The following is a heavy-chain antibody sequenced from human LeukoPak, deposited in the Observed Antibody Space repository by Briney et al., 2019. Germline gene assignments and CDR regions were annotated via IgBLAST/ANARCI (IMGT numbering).Heavy chain of an antibody. D-gene: IGHD6-13*01. CDR1: GYTFTGYY. Sequence: SVQVSCMASGYTFTGYYIHWVRQAPGQGLEWMGRINPNSGGTDYAPKFQGRVTMTRDTSISTAFMELSSLRSDDTAVYYCARVLAAALDYWGQGTPVTVAS. V-gene: IGHV1-2*06. CDR2: INPNSGGT. J-gene: IGHJ4*02. CDR3: ARVLAAALDY.